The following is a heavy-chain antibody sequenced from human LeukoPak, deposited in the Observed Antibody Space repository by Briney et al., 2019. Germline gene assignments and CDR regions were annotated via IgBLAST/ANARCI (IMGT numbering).Heavy chain of an antibody. D-gene: IGHD2-8*02. Sequence: GGSLRLSCAPSGFTFSNYGMHWVRQAPGKGLEWMGWINPNSGGTNYAQKFQGRVTMTRDTSINTAYMELNSLRSDDTAVYYCARTGDFDYWGQGSLVTVSS. CDR2: INPNSGGT. CDR1: GFTFSNYG. V-gene: IGHV1-2*02. J-gene: IGHJ4*02. CDR3: ARTGDFDY.